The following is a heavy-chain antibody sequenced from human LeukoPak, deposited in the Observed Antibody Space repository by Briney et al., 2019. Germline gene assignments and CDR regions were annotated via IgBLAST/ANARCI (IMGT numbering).Heavy chain of an antibody. Sequence: LETLSLTCPVSGGSISGYYWSWIRQPPGKGLEWIGYIYYSGSTNYNPSLKSRLTISVDTSKNHFSLKLSSVTAADTAVYYCARSDGAGSYYYFDYWGQGTLVTVSS. D-gene: IGHD3-10*01. J-gene: IGHJ4*02. CDR2: IYYSGST. V-gene: IGHV4-59*01. CDR3: ARSDGAGSYYYFDY. CDR1: GGSISGYY.